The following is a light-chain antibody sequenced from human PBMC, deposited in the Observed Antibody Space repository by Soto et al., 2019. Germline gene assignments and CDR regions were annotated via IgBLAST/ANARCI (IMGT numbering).Light chain of an antibody. CDR3: QQCGTSPLT. CDR1: QSVSSSY. J-gene: IGKJ4*01. Sequence: EIVLTQSPGTLSLSPGERATLSCRASQSVSSSYLAWYQQKPGQAPRLLIYGASSRATGIPDRFSGSGSGTDFTVTITRLEPEDFAVYYCQQCGTSPLTFGGGTKVEIK. CDR2: GAS. V-gene: IGKV3-20*01.